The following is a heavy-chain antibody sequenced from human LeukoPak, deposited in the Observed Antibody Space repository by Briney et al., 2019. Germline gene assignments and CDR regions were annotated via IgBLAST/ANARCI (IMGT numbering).Heavy chain of an antibody. J-gene: IGHJ4*02. CDR2: ILGSGGST. Sequence: GGSLRLSCAASGFTFSNYAMSWVRQAPGKGLEWVSAILGSGGSTYYADSVKGRFTVSRDNYKSTLYLQINSLRAEDTASYYCAKWGDYDVLTGYYVPDYWGQGTLVTVSS. CDR1: GFTFSNYA. CDR3: AKWGDYDVLTGYYVPDY. D-gene: IGHD3-9*01. V-gene: IGHV3-23*01.